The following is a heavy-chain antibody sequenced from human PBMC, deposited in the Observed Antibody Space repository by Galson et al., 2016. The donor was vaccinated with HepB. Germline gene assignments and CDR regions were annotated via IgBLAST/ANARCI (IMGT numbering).Heavy chain of an antibody. CDR2: ISYDGSNK. V-gene: IGHV3-30*18. CDR3: AKDGVFQGISLVRGVIDYYYYYMDV. Sequence: SLRLSCAASGFSFSSYGMHWVRQAPGKGLEWVAVISYDGSNKKYADPVKGRSTISRDNSKNTLYLQMNSLRAEDTAIYYCAKDGVFQGISLVRGVIDYYYYYMDVWGKGTTVAVSS. CDR1: GFSFSSYG. J-gene: IGHJ6*03. D-gene: IGHD3-10*01.